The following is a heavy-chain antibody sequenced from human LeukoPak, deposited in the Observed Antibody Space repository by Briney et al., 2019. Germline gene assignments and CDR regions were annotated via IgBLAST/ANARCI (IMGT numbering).Heavy chain of an antibody. CDR2: IYTSGST. CDR1: GGSISSYY. D-gene: IGHD1-7*01. Sequence: SETLSLTCTVSGGSISSYYWSWIRQPAGKGLEWIGRIYTSGSTNYNPSLKSPVTMSVDTSKNQFSLKLTSVTAADTAVYYCAREELLGGAFDIWGQGTMVTVPS. J-gene: IGHJ3*02. V-gene: IGHV4-4*07. CDR3: AREELLGGAFDI.